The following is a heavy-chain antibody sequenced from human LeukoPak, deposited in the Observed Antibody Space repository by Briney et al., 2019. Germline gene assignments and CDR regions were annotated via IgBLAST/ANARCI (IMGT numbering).Heavy chain of an antibody. CDR3: ARGLVASAGSRVYYFDY. Sequence: GESLKISCKGSGYIFTNYWFGWVRQMPGKGLEWMGIIFPRDSDIRYSPSFQGQVTISADNSISTAYLQWSSLKASDTAMYYCARGLVASAGSRVYYFDYRGQGTLVTVSS. CDR1: GYIFTNYW. V-gene: IGHV5-51*01. D-gene: IGHD6-13*01. CDR2: IFPRDSDI. J-gene: IGHJ4*02.